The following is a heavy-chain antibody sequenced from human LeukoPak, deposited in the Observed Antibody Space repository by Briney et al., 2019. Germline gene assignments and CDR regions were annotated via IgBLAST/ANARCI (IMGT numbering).Heavy chain of an antibody. CDR3: ARSTGSTMFIDY. V-gene: IGHV4-59*01. Sequence: SETLSLTCTVSGGSISPYYWSWIRQPPGKGLEWLGYIYYSGNTEYKPSLKSRVAMSVDTSKNQLSLRLSSVTAADTAVNYCARSTGSTMFIDYWGQGTLVTVSS. CDR2: IYYSGNT. D-gene: IGHD3-10*02. CDR1: GGSISPYY. J-gene: IGHJ4*02.